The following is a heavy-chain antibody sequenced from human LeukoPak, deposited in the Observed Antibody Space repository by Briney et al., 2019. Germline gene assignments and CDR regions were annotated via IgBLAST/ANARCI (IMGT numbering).Heavy chain of an antibody. CDR2: INHSGST. CDR3: AGNGESSDY. CDR1: GGSSSGYY. V-gene: IGHV4-34*01. Sequence: SENLSLNCAVYGGSSSGYYWSWNRQPPGQGLEWIGEINHSGSTNYNPSLKSRVTISVDTSKNQFSLKLSSVTAADTAVYYCAGNGESSDYWGQGTLVTVSS. J-gene: IGHJ4*02. D-gene: IGHD3-10*01.